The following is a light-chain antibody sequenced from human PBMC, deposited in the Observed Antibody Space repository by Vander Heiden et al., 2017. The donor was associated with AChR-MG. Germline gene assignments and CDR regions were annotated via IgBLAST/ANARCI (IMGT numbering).Light chain of an antibody. V-gene: IGKV3-15*01. J-gene: IGKJ2*01. CDR1: QSVGSN. Sequence: EIVMTQSPATLSLSPGERATLSCRASQSVGSNLAWYQQKPGQAPRLLIYDASTRATGIPARFSGSGSGTEFTLTISSLQFEDSANYYCRLDNNWPYTFGQGTNLEIE. CDR3: RLDNNWPYT. CDR2: DAS.